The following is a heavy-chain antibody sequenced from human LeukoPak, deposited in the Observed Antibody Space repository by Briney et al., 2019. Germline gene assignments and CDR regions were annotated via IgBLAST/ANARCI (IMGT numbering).Heavy chain of an antibody. J-gene: IGHJ4*02. D-gene: IGHD1-26*01. CDR1: GFTFSDYY. Sequence: GGSLRLSCAASGFTFSDYYMSWIRQAPGKGLEWVSYISSSGSTIYYADSVKGRFTISRDNSKNTLYLQVNSLRAEDTAVYYCARDRMGAILYFDSWGQGTLVTVSS. V-gene: IGHV3-11*01. CDR2: ISSSGSTI. CDR3: ARDRMGAILYFDS.